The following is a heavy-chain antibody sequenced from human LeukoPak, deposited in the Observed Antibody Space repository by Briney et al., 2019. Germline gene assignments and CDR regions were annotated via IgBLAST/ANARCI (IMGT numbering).Heavy chain of an antibody. V-gene: IGHV3-23*01. CDR1: SFTFSSYV. CDR3: AGAYSAYDPFDY. J-gene: IGHJ4*02. Sequence: GGSLRLSCGASSFTFSSYVMSWVRQAPGKGLEWVSAISGSGGSTYYADSVRGRFTISRDNAKNTVHLQMNSLRVEDTAIYFCAGAYSAYDPFDYWGQGILVTVSS. D-gene: IGHD5-12*01. CDR2: ISGSGGST.